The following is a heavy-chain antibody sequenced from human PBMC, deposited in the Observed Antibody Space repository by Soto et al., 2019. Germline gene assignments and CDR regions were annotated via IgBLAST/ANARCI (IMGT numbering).Heavy chain of an antibody. CDR2: INAGNGNT. CDR1: GYTFTSYA. CDR3: ARETRDIVATIFVD. J-gene: IGHJ4*02. D-gene: IGHD5-12*01. Sequence: ASVKVSCKASGYTFTSYAMHWVRQAPGQRLEWMGWINAGNGNTKYSQKFQGSVTITRDTSASTAYMELSSLRSEDTAVYYCARETRDIVATIFVDWGPGTRVTVSS. V-gene: IGHV1-3*01.